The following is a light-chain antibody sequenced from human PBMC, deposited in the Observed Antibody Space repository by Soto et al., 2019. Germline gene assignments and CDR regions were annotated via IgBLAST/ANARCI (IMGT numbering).Light chain of an antibody. Sequence: QSALTQPRSVSGSPGQSVTISCTGTSSDVGGYNYVSWYQQHPGNAPKLLIYAVNKRPSGVPHRFSGSKSGSTASLTISGLQAEDEADYHCCSYAGSYSVIFGGGTKLTVL. V-gene: IGLV2-11*01. CDR2: AVN. CDR1: SSDVGGYNY. CDR3: CSYAGSYSVI. J-gene: IGLJ2*01.